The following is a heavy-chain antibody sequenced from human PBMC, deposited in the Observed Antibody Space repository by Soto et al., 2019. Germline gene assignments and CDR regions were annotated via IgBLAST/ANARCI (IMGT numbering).Heavy chain of an antibody. J-gene: IGHJ4*02. Sequence: GGSLRLSCAASGFTFSSYAMSWVRQAPGKGLEWVSAISGSGGSTYYADSVKGRFTISRDNSKNTLYLQMNSLRAEDTAVYYCAKLMYYYDSSGYSAFDYWGQGTLVTVSS. D-gene: IGHD3-22*01. CDR3: AKLMYYYDSSGYSAFDY. V-gene: IGHV3-23*01. CDR2: ISGSGGST. CDR1: GFTFSSYA.